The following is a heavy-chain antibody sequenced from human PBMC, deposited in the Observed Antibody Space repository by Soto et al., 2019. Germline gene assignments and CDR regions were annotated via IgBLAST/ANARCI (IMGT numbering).Heavy chain of an antibody. CDR3: ARYCATASCYAPGGMDV. D-gene: IGHD2-2*01. CDR2: INPNSGST. Sequence: QVQLVQSGADVKKPGASVKVSCEASGYTFNGFFLQWVRQAPGQGLEWMGWINPNSGSTKYEQKFQGRVTMTRDTSISTAYMELSSLTSDDTAVYYCARYCATASCYAPGGMDVWGQGTTVTVSS. CDR1: GYTFNGFF. J-gene: IGHJ6*02. V-gene: IGHV1-2*02.